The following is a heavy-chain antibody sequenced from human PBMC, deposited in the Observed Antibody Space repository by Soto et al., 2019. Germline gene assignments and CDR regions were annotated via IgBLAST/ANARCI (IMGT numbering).Heavy chain of an antibody. CDR3: ARSSSGLNTFDV. D-gene: IGHD1-26*01. V-gene: IGHV6-1*01. CDR1: GDSVSSSDAA. J-gene: IGHJ3*01. Sequence: QIQLQQSGPGLVKPSQTLSLTCAISGDSVSSSDAAWDWIRQSPSRGLEWLGRTKFWSKFYSDYADSVRSRITINPDTSKNQFSLQLNFVTPDDTAVYYCARSSSGLNTFDVWGPGTMVTVSS. CDR2: TKFWSKFYS.